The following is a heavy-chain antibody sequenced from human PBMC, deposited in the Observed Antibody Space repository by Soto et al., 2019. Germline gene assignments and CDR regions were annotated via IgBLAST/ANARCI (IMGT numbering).Heavy chain of an antibody. CDR1: GYTFTSYG. Sequence: AAVKVSCKASGYTFTSYGISWVRQAPGQGLEGMGWISAYNGNTNYAQKLQGRVTMTTDTSTSTAYMELRSLRSDDTAVYYCARDPSFYDSSGYYYFDYWGQGTLVTVSS. V-gene: IGHV1-18*01. J-gene: IGHJ4*02. CDR2: ISAYNGNT. D-gene: IGHD3-22*01. CDR3: ARDPSFYDSSGYYYFDY.